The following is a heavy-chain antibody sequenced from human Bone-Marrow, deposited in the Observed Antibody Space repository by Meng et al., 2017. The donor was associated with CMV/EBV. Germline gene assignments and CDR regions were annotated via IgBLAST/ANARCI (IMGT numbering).Heavy chain of an antibody. CDR3: ARVLRTDGYPYFDH. V-gene: IGHV4-59*01. Sequence: SETLSLTCTVSGVSMNIYFWNWIRQPPGKGLEWIGYIYSSGSTNYNPSLRSRVTISVDMSKNHLSLKLDSVTAADTALYYCARVLRTDGYPYFDHWGQGALVTVSS. CDR1: GVSMNIYF. J-gene: IGHJ4*02. D-gene: IGHD5-18*01. CDR2: IYSSGST.